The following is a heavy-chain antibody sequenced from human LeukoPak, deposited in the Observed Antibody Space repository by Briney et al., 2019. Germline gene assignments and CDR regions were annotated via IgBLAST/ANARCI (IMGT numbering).Heavy chain of an antibody. V-gene: IGHV3-23*01. CDR2: ISASGSAT. Sequence: GGSLRLSCAASGFIFSNYGMNWVRQAPGKGLEWVAAISASGSATSYADSVRGRFTISRDNSKSTTYLQMNSLRAEDTAVFYCATIQLPYYFDYWGQGTLVTVSS. J-gene: IGHJ4*02. CDR3: ATIQLPYYFDY. CDR1: GFIFSNYG. D-gene: IGHD5-18*01.